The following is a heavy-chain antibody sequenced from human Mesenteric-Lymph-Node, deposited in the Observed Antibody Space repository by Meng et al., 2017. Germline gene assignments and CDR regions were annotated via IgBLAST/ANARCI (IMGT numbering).Heavy chain of an antibody. CDR3: VRTKISSYYFDF. D-gene: IGHD6-6*01. Sequence: HMPEAGPGLVNPSPTPSLTCAISGDSVSSNTAAWNWIRQSPSRGLEWLGRTYYRSNWFHDYAVSLNSRVTINADTSKNEFSLHLRSVTPEDSAIYYCVRTKISSYYFDFWGQGTLVTVSS. CDR1: GDSVSSNTAA. J-gene: IGHJ4*02. CDR2: TYYRSNWFH. V-gene: IGHV6-1*01.